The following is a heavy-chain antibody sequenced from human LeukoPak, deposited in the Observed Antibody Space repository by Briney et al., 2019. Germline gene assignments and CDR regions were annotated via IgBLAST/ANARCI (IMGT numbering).Heavy chain of an antibody. D-gene: IGHD3-22*01. CDR3: ARDGYSDSSGYDYPPSV. V-gene: IGHV4-59*01. CDR2: MSYSGSS. CDR1: GGSISTYY. J-gene: IGHJ4*02. Sequence: SETLSLTCTVSGGSISTYYWSWIRQPPGKGLEWLGYMSYSGSSSSNPSLRGRVTISVDASKKQFSLKLSSVTAADTAVYYCARDGYSDSSGYDYPPSVWGQGTLVTVSS.